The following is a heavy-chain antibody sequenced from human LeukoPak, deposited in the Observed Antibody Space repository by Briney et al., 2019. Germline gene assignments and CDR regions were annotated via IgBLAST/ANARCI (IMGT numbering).Heavy chain of an antibody. J-gene: IGHJ5*02. CDR2: IIPIFGTA. V-gene: IGHV1-69*01. Sequence: SVKVSCKASGGTFSSYAISWVRQAPGQGLEWMGGIIPIFGTANYAQKFQGRVTITANESTSTAYMELSSLRSEDTAVYYCARRYCSGGSCYPNWFDPWGQGTLVTVSS. CDR3: ARRYCSGGSCYPNWFDP. CDR1: GGTFSSYA. D-gene: IGHD2-15*01.